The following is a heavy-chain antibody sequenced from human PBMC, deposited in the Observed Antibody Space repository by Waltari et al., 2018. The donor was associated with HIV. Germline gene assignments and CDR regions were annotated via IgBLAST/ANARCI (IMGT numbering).Heavy chain of an antibody. CDR2: ISSSSYI. CDR1: GLTFSRHS. Sequence: EVQLVESGGGLAKPGGSLRLSCAASGLTFSRHSMNWVRQAPGKGLEWVSSISSSSYIYYADSVKGRFTISRDNAKNSLYLQMNSLRAEDTAVYYCARDSGPYYYDSSGYASFDYWGQGTLVTVSS. CDR3: ARDSGPYYYDSSGYASFDY. V-gene: IGHV3-21*01. D-gene: IGHD3-22*01. J-gene: IGHJ4*02.